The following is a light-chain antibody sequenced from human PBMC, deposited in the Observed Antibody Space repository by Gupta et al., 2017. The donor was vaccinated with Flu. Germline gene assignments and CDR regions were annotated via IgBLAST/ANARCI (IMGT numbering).Light chain of an antibody. CDR2: WAS. Sequence: DIVMTQSPHSLSVSLGERATINCKSSQSVLYSSNNKNYLAWYQQKPGQPPKLLIYWASTRASGVPDRFSGSGSGTDFTLTISSLQAEDVAVYYCQQYYSTPWTFGQGTKVEIK. V-gene: IGKV4-1*01. J-gene: IGKJ1*01. CDR1: QSVLYSSNNKNY. CDR3: QQYYSTPWT.